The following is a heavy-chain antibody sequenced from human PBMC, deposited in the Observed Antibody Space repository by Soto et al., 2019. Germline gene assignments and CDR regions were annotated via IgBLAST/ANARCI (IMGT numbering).Heavy chain of an antibody. V-gene: IGHV3-23*04. CDR2: ISGSGGST. CDR1: GFTLSTFS. Sequence: EVQLVESGGHLVQPGGSLRLSCAASGFTLSTFSMDWVRQAPGKGLEWVSAISGSGGSTYYADSVKGRFTISRDNSKNTLYLQMNSLRAEDTAVYYCAITALPFDYWGQGTLVTVSS. CDR3: AITALPFDY. J-gene: IGHJ4*02.